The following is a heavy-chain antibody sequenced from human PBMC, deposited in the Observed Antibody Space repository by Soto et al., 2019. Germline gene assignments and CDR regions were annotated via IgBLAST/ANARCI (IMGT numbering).Heavy chain of an antibody. D-gene: IGHD5-12*01. CDR1: GGSFSGYY. Sequence: SETLSLTCAVYGGSFSGYYWSWIRQPPGKGLEWIGEINHSGSTNYNPSLKSRVTISVDTSKNQFSLKLSSVTAADTAVYYCARRTGEVGGQVDIVATIPSGWFDPWGQGTLVTVSS. V-gene: IGHV4-34*01. CDR2: INHSGST. CDR3: ARRTGEVGGQVDIVATIPSGWFDP. J-gene: IGHJ5*02.